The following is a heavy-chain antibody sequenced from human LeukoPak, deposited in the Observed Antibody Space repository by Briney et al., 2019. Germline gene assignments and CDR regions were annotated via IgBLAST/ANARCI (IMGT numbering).Heavy chain of an antibody. D-gene: IGHD6-13*01. CDR3: ARVVGLTGYSSSWYSGYYYYMDV. Sequence: ASVKVSCKASGGTFSSYDISWVRQAPGQGLEWMGGIMPIFGTANYAQKFQGRVTITADKSTSTAYMELSSLRSEDTAVYYCARVVGLTGYSSSWYSGYYYYMDVWGKGTTVTVSS. J-gene: IGHJ6*03. CDR1: GGTFSSYD. V-gene: IGHV1-69*06. CDR2: IMPIFGTA.